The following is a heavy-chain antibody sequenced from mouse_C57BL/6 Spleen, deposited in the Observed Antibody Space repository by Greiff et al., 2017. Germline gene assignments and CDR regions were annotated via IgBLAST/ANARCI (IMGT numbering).Heavy chain of an antibody. Sequence: QVQLQQPGAELVKPGASVKMSCKASGYTFTSYWITWVKQRPGQGLEWIGDIYPGSGGTNYNEKFKSKATLTVDTSSSTAYMQLSRLTSEDSAVYCCAIPYFNGMSLAWFAYWGQGTLVTVSA. CDR3: AIPYFNGMSLAWFAY. CDR1: GYTFTSYW. D-gene: IGHD1-1*01. J-gene: IGHJ3*01. V-gene: IGHV1-55*01. CDR2: IYPGSGGT.